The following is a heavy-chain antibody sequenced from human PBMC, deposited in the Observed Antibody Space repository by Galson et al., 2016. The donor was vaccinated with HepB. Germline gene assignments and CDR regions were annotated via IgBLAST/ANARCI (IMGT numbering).Heavy chain of an antibody. J-gene: IGHJ4*02. CDR2: IYPGDSDT. CDR3: ARHEHSGANHFFDY. Sequence: QSGAEVKKPGESLQISCKGSGYSFTNYWIGWVRQMPGKGLEWMGIIYPGDSDTRYSPSFQGQVTFSADKSISTAYLQWSSPKASDIAIYYCARHEHSGANHFFDYWGQGTLVTVSS. V-gene: IGHV5-51*01. D-gene: IGHD5-12*01. CDR1: GYSFTNYW.